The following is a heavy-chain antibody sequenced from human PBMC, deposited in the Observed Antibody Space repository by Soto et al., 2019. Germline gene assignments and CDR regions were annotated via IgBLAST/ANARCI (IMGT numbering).Heavy chain of an antibody. CDR3: ARAHYGDYRDAFDI. D-gene: IGHD4-17*01. Sequence: ASVKVSCKASGYTFTSYGISWVRQAPGQGLEWMGWISAYNGNTNYAQKLQGRATMTTDTSTSTAYMELRSLRSDDTAVYYCARAHYGDYRDAFDIWGQGTMVTVSS. V-gene: IGHV1-18*01. CDR1: GYTFTSYG. J-gene: IGHJ3*02. CDR2: ISAYNGNT.